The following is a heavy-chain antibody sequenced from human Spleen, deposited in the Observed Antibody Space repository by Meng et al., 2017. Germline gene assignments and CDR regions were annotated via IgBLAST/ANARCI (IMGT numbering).Heavy chain of an antibody. V-gene: IGHV4-34*01. CDR3: ARGRGWSSHIDY. J-gene: IGHJ4*02. D-gene: IGHD2-15*01. Sequence: QVTLKRWGASLLKPSDTPSLTCAVYGGSFSDYYWSWSRQPPGKGLEWIGEINHSGSTNYNPSLKSRVTISVDTSKNQFSLKLSSVTAADTAVYYCARGRGWSSHIDYWGQGTLVTVSS. CDR1: GGSFSDYY. CDR2: INHSGST.